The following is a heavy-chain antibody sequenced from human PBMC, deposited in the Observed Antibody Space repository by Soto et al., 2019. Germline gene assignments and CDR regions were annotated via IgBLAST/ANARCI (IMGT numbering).Heavy chain of an antibody. D-gene: IGHD4-17*01. Sequence: QVQLVESGGGVVQPGRSLRLSCAASGFTFSSYGMHWVRQAPGKGLEWVAVISYDGSNKYYADSVKGRFTISRDNSKNTLYLQMNSLRAEDTAVYYCAKVSPDYGDFFIYFDYWGQGTLVTVSS. V-gene: IGHV3-30*18. J-gene: IGHJ4*02. CDR1: GFTFSSYG. CDR3: AKVSPDYGDFFIYFDY. CDR2: ISYDGSNK.